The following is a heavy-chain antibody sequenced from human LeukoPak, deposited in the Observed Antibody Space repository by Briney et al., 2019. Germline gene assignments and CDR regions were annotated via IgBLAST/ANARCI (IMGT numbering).Heavy chain of an antibody. CDR1: GFMFSSNW. D-gene: IGHD3-22*01. CDR2: IKEDGTET. V-gene: IGHV3-7*03. CDR3: AKDHAYDSSGYFDY. J-gene: IGHJ4*02. Sequence: GGSLRLSCAASGFMFSSNWMSWVRLAPGKGLEWVANIKEDGTETYYVDSVKGRFTISRDNAKNSLYLQMNSLRVEDTAVYYCAKDHAYDSSGYFDYWGQGTLVTVSS.